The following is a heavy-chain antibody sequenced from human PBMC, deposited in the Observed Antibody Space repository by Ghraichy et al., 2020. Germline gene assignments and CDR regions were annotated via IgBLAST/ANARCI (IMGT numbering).Heavy chain of an antibody. CDR2: IYYSGYT. J-gene: IGHJ6*02. V-gene: IGHV4-39*01. CDR3: ARVSVAMATTYYYYYGMDV. CDR1: GGSISSSSFY. D-gene: IGHD5-24*01. Sequence: GSLRLSCTVSGGSISSSSFYWGWIRQPPGKGLEWIGCIYYSGYTYYTPSLQSRVTISVDTSTNQFYLKLRSVTAADTAVYYCARVSVAMATTYYYYYGMDVGGQGTTVTVSS.